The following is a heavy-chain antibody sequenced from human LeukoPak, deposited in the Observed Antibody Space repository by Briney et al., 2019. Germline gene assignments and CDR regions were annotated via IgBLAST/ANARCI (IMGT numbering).Heavy chain of an antibody. D-gene: IGHD3-22*01. J-gene: IGHJ6*03. CDR3: ARGNDMSGIVVGGDYYYMDV. Sequence: PGGSLRLSCAASGFTFSSYNMNWVRQPPGKGLEWVSSISSRSGHIHYADSVKGRFTISRDNAKNSLYLQMNSLRVEDTAVYYCARGNDMSGIVVGGDYYYMDVWGKGTTVTVSS. CDR1: GFTFSSYN. CDR2: ISSRSGHI. V-gene: IGHV3-21*01.